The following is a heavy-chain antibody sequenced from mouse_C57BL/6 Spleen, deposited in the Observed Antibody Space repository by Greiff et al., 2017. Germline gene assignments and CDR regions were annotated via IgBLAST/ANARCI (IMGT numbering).Heavy chain of an antibody. CDR2: INPNNGGT. CDR3: ARHGSSYRAWFAY. J-gene: IGHJ3*01. CDR1: GYTFTDYN. Sequence: EVQLQQSGPELVKPGASVKIPCKASGYTFTDYNMDWVKQSHGKSLEWIGDINPNNGGTIYNQKFKGKATLTVDKSSSTAYMELRSLTSEDTAVYYCARHGSSYRAWFAYWGQGTLVTVSA. D-gene: IGHD1-1*01. V-gene: IGHV1-18*01.